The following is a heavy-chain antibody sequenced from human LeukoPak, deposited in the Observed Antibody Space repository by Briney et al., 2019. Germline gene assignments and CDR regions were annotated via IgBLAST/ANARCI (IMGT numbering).Heavy chain of an antibody. CDR3: ARASLPTRPIDY. CDR2: ITISSSTI. V-gene: IGHV3-48*04. CDR1: GFTFSSYA. J-gene: IGHJ4*02. Sequence: GRSLRLSCAASGFTFSSYAMHWVRQAPGKGLEWVSYITISSSTIYYADSVKGRFTISRDNAKNSVYLQMNSLRAEDTAVYYCARASLPTRPIDYWGQGTLVTVSS.